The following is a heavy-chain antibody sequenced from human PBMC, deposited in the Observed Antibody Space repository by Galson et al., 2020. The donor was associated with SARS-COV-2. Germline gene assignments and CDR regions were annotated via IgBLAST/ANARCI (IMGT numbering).Heavy chain of an antibody. J-gene: IGHJ4*02. CDR3: ARVTFGPYDFWSGYYMAAFDY. CDR1: GGTFSSYA. Sequence: SVKVSCKASGGTFSSYAISWVRQAPGQGLEWMGGIIPILGIANYAQKFQGRVTITADKSTSTAYMELSSLRSEDTAVYYCARVTFGPYDFWSGYYMAAFDYWGQGTLVTVSS. CDR2: IIPILGIA. V-gene: IGHV1-69*10. D-gene: IGHD3-3*01.